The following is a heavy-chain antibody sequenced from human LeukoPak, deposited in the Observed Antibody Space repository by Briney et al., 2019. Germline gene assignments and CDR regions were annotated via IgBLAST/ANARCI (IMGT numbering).Heavy chain of an antibody. V-gene: IGHV3-23*01. J-gene: IGHJ4*02. CDR1: GFTFITYA. CDR2: ISGSGTDT. D-gene: IGHD3-10*01. Sequence: GGSLRLSCAASGFTFITYAMSWVRQAPGKGLEWVSVISGSGTDTFYADSVKGRVTVSRDNSKNTVYLQMNSLRAEDTAVYYCARGLRSPDSWGQGTLVTVSS. CDR3: ARGLRSPDS.